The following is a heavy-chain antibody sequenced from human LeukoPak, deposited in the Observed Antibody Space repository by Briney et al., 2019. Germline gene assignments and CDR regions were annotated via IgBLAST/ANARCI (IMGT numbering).Heavy chain of an antibody. CDR2: INPNSGGT. J-gene: IGHJ4*02. CDR1: GYTFTGYY. V-gene: IGHV1-2*02. D-gene: IGHD3-22*01. CDR3: ARDPTNYYDSSGYYPD. Sequence: ASVKVSCKASGYTFTGYYIHWVRQAPGQGLEWMGWINPNSGGTNYAQKFQGRVTMTRDTSISTAYMELSRLRSDDTAVYYCARDPTNYYDSSGYYPDWGQGTLVTVSS.